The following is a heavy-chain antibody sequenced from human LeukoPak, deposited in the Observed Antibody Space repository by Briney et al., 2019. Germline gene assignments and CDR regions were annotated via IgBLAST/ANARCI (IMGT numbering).Heavy chain of an antibody. CDR1: GFTASGFSFNSNT. V-gene: IGHV3-21*01. Sequence: GPLRLSCVASGFTASGFSFNSNTMNWVRPAPGKGLEWVSSITSTRAYIHYADSVKGRFAISRDNAKKSLYLQMNSLRAEDTAVYYCANDFSSWYASWGQGTLVTVSS. CDR3: ANDFSSWYAS. D-gene: IGHD6-13*01. J-gene: IGHJ5*01. CDR2: ITSTRAYI.